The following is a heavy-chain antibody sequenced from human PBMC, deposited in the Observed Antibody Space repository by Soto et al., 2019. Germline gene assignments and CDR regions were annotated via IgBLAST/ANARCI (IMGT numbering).Heavy chain of an antibody. V-gene: IGHV4-59*08. J-gene: IGHJ4*02. CDR2: IHFSGST. CDR1: GGSISSYY. Sequence: SETLSLTCTVSGGSISSYYWSWIRQSPGKGQEWIGYIHFSGSTKSNPSLKSRITISVDTSKNKFSLKLSSVTAADTAVYYCARTSIKLMYYDFWSGEKDYWGQGTLVTVSS. D-gene: IGHD3-3*01. CDR3: ARTSIKLMYYDFWSGEKDY.